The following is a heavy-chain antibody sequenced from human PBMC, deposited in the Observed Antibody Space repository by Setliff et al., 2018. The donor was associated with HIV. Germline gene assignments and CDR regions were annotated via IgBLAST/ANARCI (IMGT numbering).Heavy chain of an antibody. CDR3: ASSSGYWGKNAFDI. V-gene: IGHV1-18*04. D-gene: IGHD3-22*01. Sequence: ASVKVSCKASGYTFTSYYMHWVRQAPGQGLEWMGWISAYNGNTNYAQKLQGRVTMTTDTSTSTAYMELSSLRSEDTAVYYCASSSGYWGKNAFDIWGQGTMVTVSS. CDR2: ISAYNGNT. CDR1: GYTFTSYY. J-gene: IGHJ3*02.